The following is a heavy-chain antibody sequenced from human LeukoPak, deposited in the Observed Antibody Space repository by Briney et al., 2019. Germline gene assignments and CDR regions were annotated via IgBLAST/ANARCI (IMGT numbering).Heavy chain of an antibody. CDR2: IYSAGST. V-gene: IGHV3-53*01. CDR3: ARVSSSSWYVGNKIDY. CDR1: GFTVSSNY. J-gene: IGHJ4*02. Sequence: GGSLRLSCVASGFTVSSNYMSWVRQAPGKGLEWVSVIYSAGSTYYADSVKGRFTISRDNAKNTLYLQMNSLRAEDTAVYYCARVSSSSWYVGNKIDYWGQGTLVTVSS. D-gene: IGHD6-13*01.